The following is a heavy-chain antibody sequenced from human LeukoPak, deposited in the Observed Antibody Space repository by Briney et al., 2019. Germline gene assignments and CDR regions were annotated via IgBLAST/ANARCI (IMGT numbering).Heavy chain of an antibody. Sequence: ASVKVSCKASGYTFTSYGISWVRQAPGQGLEWMGWISAYNGNTNYAQKLQGRVTMTTDTSTRTAYMELRSLRSDDTAVYYCARDRANSGYERWDYYYYMDVWGKGTTVTVSS. CDR2: ISAYNGNT. D-gene: IGHD5-12*01. CDR3: ARDRANSGYERWDYYYYMDV. J-gene: IGHJ6*03. V-gene: IGHV1-18*01. CDR1: GYTFTSYG.